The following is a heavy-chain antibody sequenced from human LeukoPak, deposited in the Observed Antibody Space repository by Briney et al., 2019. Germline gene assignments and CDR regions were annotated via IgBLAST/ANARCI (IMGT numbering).Heavy chain of an antibody. CDR1: GFTVSSNY. CDR2: IYSGGST. J-gene: IGHJ4*02. V-gene: IGHV3-53*01. CDR3: ARPYNYGSGSYYAY. D-gene: IGHD3-10*01. Sequence: PGGSLRLSCAASGFTVSSNYMSWVRQAPGKGLEWVSVIYSGGSTYYADSVKGRFTISRDNSKNTLYLQMNSLRAEDTAVYYCARPYNYGSGSYYAYWGQGTLVTVSS.